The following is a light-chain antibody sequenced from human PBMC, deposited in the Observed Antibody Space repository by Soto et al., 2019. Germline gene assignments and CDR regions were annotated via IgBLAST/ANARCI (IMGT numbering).Light chain of an antibody. Sequence: SVLTQPPSVSGAPGQRVTISCTGNSSSIGAGYDVHWYQQLPGKAPKLLIFGNSHRPSGVPDRFFGSKSGTSASLAITGLQAEDEADYYCLSYDRSLSGSVFGGGTKLTVL. CDR1: SSSIGAGYD. CDR3: LSYDRSLSGSV. J-gene: IGLJ3*02. CDR2: GNS. V-gene: IGLV1-40*01.